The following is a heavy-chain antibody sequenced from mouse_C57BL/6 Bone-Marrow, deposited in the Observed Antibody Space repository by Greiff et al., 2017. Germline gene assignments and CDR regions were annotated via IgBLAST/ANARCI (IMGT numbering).Heavy chain of an antibody. J-gene: IGHJ2*01. CDR1: GYTFTTYP. D-gene: IGHD5-1*01. CDR3: ARSSTFFYYFDY. V-gene: IGHV1-47*01. CDR2: FHPYNDDT. Sequence: QVQLQQSGAELVKPGASVKMSCKASGYTFTTYPIEWMKQNHGKSLEWIGNFHPYNDDTKYNEKFKGKATLTVETSSNTVYLELSRLTSDDSAVYYCARSSTFFYYFDYWGQGTTLTVSS.